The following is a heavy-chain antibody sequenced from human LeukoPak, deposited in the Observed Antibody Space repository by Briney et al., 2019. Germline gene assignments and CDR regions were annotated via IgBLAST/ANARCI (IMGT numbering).Heavy chain of an antibody. CDR1: GGSISSSSYY. V-gene: IGHV4-31*03. Sequence: PSETLSLTCTVSGGSISSSSYYWSWIRQHPGKGLEWIGYIYYSGSTYYNPSLKSRVTISVDTSKNQFSLKLSSVTAADTAVYYCARDLEYCSSTSCWYWFDPWGQGTLVTVSS. D-gene: IGHD2-2*01. CDR3: ARDLEYCSSTSCWYWFDP. J-gene: IGHJ5*02. CDR2: IYYSGST.